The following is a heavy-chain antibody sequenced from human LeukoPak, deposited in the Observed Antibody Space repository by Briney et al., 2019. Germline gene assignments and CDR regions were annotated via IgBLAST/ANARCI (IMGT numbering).Heavy chain of an antibody. CDR3: ARGYALYSGRYIDFDY. J-gene: IGHJ4*02. Sequence: SVKVSCKPSGYTFIGHYIHWVQQAPGQGLQCMPLINPNNGGTNYAQKFQGRVTMTRDTSISTAYMELSRLRSDDTAVYYCARGYALYSGRYIDFDYWGQGTLVTVSS. CDR1: GYTFIGHY. V-gene: IGHV1-2*02. CDR2: INPNNGGT. D-gene: IGHD1-26*01.